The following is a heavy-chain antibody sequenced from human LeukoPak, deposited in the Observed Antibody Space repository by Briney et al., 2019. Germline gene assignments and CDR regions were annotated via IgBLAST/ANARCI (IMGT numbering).Heavy chain of an antibody. CDR1: GFTFSSYE. Sequence: GGSLRLSCAASGFTFSSYEMNWVRQAPGKGLEWVSYISSSGSTIYYADSVKGRFTISRDNAKNSLYLQMNSLRAEDTAVYYCARDVRSSSWYGYYYYYYMDVWGKGTTVTVSS. J-gene: IGHJ6*03. D-gene: IGHD6-13*01. CDR2: ISSSGSTI. CDR3: ARDVRSSSWYGYYYYYYMDV. V-gene: IGHV3-48*03.